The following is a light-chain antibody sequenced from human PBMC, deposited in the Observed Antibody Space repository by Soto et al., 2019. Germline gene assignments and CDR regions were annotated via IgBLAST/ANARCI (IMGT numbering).Light chain of an antibody. J-gene: IGKJ1*01. V-gene: IGKV3-20*01. Sequence: EIVLTQSPDTLSLSPGERVTLSCRASQSVSGKNFAWYQQKPGQAPRLLIYAASTRHAGIPDRFSGSGSGTDFTLTISRLETEDFAVYYCQHYENSLWTFGQGTKVEIK. CDR3: QHYENSLWT. CDR1: QSVSGKN. CDR2: AAS.